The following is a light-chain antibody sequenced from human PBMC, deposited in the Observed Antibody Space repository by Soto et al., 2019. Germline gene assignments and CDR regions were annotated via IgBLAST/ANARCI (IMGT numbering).Light chain of an antibody. Sequence: QSALTQPPSASRSPGQSVTISCIGTSSDVGGYNYVSWYQQHPDKAPKLMIYEVSKRPSGVPDRFSGSKSGNTASLTVSGLQAEDEADYYCSSYAASNNLGVFGGGTKLTVL. J-gene: IGLJ2*01. CDR1: SSDVGGYNY. CDR2: EVS. V-gene: IGLV2-8*02. CDR3: SSYAASNNLGV.